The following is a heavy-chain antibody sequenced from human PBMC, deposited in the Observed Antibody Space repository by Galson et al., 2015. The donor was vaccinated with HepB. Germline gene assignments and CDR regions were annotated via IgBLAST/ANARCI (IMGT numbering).Heavy chain of an antibody. J-gene: IGHJ5*02. CDR2: INHGGGT. D-gene: IGHD2-15*01. CDR1: GGSFSTYY. CDR3: ARGLSGKRLVVVAANRSRDWFDP. V-gene: IGHV4-34*01. Sequence: ETLSLTCAVYGGSFSTYYWTWIRQPPGKGLEWIGEINHGGGTNYNPSLKGRVTISVDMSKNQFSLKLSSVTAADTAVYYCARGLSGKRLVVVAANRSRDWFDPWGQGTLVTVSS.